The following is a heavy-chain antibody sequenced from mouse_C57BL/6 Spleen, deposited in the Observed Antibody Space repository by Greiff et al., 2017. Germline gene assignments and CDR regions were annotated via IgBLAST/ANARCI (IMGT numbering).Heavy chain of an antibody. D-gene: IGHD3-2*02. J-gene: IGHJ3*01. CDR1: GFTFSSYA. CDR2: ISDGGSYT. V-gene: IGHV5-4*01. Sequence: EVKLMESGGGLVKPGGSLKLSCAASGFTFSSYAMSWVRQTPEKRLEWVATISDGGSYTYYPDNVKGRFTISRDNAKNNLYLQMSHLKSEDTAMYYCARDSSGSWFAYWGQGTLVTASA. CDR3: ARDSSGSWFAY.